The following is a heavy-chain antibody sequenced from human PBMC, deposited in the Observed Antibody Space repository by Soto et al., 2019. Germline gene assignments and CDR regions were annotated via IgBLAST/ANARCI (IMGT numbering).Heavy chain of an antibody. CDR2: VYHNGIM. CDR1: GYSIRSGYY. CDR3: AALWFVELALNY. Sequence: PSETLSLTCSVSGYSIRSGYYWGWVRQAPGKGLEWLGSVYHNGIMFHNPSFQRRVTISVDTSKNQFSLNLRSVTAADTAVYYCAALWFVELALNYWGHGLLVTVYS. D-gene: IGHD3-10*01. V-gene: IGHV4-38-2*02. J-gene: IGHJ4*01.